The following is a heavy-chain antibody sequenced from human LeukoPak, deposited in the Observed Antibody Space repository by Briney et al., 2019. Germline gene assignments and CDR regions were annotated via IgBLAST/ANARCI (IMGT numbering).Heavy chain of an antibody. V-gene: IGHV3-23*01. CDR1: GFAFSSHA. CDR2: ISISGDRT. CDR3: ARGPSGSDV. J-gene: IGHJ6*02. D-gene: IGHD3-10*01. Sequence: GGSLRLSCAASGFAFSSHAMTWVRQAPGKGLEWVSAISISGDRTYYAHSVKGRFTISRDNSKNTVYLQMNSLRAEDTAVYYCARGPSGSDVWGQGTTVTVSS.